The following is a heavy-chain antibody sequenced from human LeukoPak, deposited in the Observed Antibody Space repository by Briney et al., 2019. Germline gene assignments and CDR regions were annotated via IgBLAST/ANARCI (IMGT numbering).Heavy chain of an antibody. CDR3: ARGPDWFDP. Sequence: GASVKVSCKASGYTFTSHDINWVRQATGPGLEWMGWMNPNSDNTGYAQKFQGRVTITRNTPISTAYMALSSLRSEDTAVYYWARGPDWFDPWGQGTLVTVSS. CDR2: MNPNSDNT. J-gene: IGHJ5*02. V-gene: IGHV1-8*01. CDR1: GYTFTSHD.